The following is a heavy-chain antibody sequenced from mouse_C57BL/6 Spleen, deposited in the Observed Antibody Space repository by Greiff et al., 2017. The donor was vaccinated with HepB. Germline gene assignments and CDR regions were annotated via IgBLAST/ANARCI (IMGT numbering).Heavy chain of an antibody. CDR2: ISSGGSYT. CDR1: GFTFSSYG. V-gene: IGHV5-6*02. D-gene: IGHD1-1*01. Sequence: DVKLVESGGDLVKPGGSLKLSCAASGFTFSSYGMSWVRQTPDKRLEWVATISSGGSYTYYPDSVKGRFPISRDNAKKTLYLQMSSLKSEDTAMYYCARQGGADGGYFDDWGQGTTLTVSS. CDR3: ARQGGADGGYFDD. J-gene: IGHJ2*01.